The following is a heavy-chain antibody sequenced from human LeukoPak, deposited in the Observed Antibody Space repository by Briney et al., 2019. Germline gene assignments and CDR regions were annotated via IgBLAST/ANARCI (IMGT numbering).Heavy chain of an antibody. CDR1: GFTFSSFA. V-gene: IGHV3-23*01. D-gene: IGHD2-2*01. CDR2: ISGRGDGT. Sequence: GGSLRLSCAASGFTFSSFAISWVRQGPGKGLEWVASISGRGDGTSYADSVKGRFTISRDNTKNTLYLQMNSLRAEDTGVYYCAKAEYCSSTTCYAFDVWGQGTMVTVSS. CDR3: AKAEYCSSTTCYAFDV. J-gene: IGHJ3*01.